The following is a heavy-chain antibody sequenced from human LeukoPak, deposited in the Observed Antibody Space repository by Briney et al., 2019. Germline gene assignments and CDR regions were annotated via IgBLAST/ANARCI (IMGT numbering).Heavy chain of an antibody. CDR1: GFTFSSYS. CDR2: ISSSSSTI. CDR3: ARGGPTKNCSGGSCYSGALGY. J-gene: IGHJ4*02. Sequence: GGSLRLSCAASGFTFSSYSTNWVRQAPGKGLEWVSYISSSSSTIYYADSVKGRFTISRDNAKNSLYLQMNSLRAEDTAVYYCARGGPTKNCSGGSCYSGALGYWGQGTLVTVSS. D-gene: IGHD2-15*01. V-gene: IGHV3-48*01.